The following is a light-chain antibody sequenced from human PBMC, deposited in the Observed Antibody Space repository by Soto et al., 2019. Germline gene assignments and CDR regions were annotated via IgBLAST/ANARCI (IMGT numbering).Light chain of an antibody. V-gene: IGKV3-20*01. J-gene: IGKJ2*01. Sequence: EVVLTQSPGTLSLSPGERVTLSCRASQSVTSNFLTWSQHKPGQPPRVLIYGASRRATGIPDRFSGSGSETDFTLTISRLEPEDVAVYYCHQYDYSSGYTFGQGTKLEIK. CDR1: QSVTSNF. CDR3: HQYDYSSGYT. CDR2: GAS.